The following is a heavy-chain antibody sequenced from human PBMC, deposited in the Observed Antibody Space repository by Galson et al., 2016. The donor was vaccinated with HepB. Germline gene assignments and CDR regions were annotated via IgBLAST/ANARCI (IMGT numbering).Heavy chain of an antibody. CDR1: GFSFSRFG. Sequence: SLRLSCAASGFSFSRFGMTWVRQAPGKGLECVSSISRSGDSTDYADSVKGRFTISRDNSKNMVYLQMNSLRAEDTALYYCARYGDYVGVYSWGQGTLVTVSS. CDR3: ARYGDYVGVYS. D-gene: IGHD4-17*01. CDR2: ISRSGDST. J-gene: IGHJ4*02. V-gene: IGHV3-23*01.